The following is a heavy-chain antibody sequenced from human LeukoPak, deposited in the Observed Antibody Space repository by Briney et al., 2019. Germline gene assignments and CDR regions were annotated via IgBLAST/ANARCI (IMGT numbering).Heavy chain of an antibody. CDR3: ANGPYCSGGSCYLFDP. V-gene: IGHV4-30-2*01. Sequence: SVTLSLTCAVSGGSISSGSYSWSWIRQPPGKGLEWIGYIFHTGNTYYNPSLKSRVTISVDTSNNQFSLKLSSVTAADTAVYYCANGPYCSGGSCYLFDPWGQGTLSPSPQ. J-gene: IGHJ5*02. D-gene: IGHD2-15*01. CDR1: GGSISSGSYS. CDR2: IFHTGNT.